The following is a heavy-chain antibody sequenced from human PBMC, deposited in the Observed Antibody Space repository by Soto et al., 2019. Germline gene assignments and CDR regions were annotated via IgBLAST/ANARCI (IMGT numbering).Heavy chain of an antibody. Sequence: SETLSLTCAVSGGSISSGGYSCNWIRQPPGKGLEWIGYIYHSGSTYYNPSLKSRVTISVDRSKNQFSLKLSSVTAADTAVYYCARASLGYCSSTSCRSNWFDPWGQGTLVTVSS. CDR1: GGSISSGGYS. J-gene: IGHJ5*02. CDR2: IYHSGST. V-gene: IGHV4-30-2*01. CDR3: ARASLGYCSSTSCRSNWFDP. D-gene: IGHD2-2*01.